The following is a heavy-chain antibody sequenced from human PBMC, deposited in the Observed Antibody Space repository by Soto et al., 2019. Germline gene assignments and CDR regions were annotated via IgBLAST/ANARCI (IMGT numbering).Heavy chain of an antibody. CDR3: AKDTGSGGSPFDH. V-gene: IGHV3-30*18. D-gene: IGHD6-19*01. Sequence: PGGSLRLSCAASGFTFSSYGMHWVRQAPGKGLEWVAFISYDGSNKYYADSVKGRFTISRDNSKNTVLLQMNSLRPEDTAVYYCAKDTGSGGSPFDHWGQGTPVTVSS. J-gene: IGHJ4*02. CDR1: GFTFSSYG. CDR2: ISYDGSNK.